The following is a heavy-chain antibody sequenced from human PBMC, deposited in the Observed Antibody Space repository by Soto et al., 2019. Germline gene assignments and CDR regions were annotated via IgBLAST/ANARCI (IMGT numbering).Heavy chain of an antibody. D-gene: IGHD3-10*01. J-gene: IGHJ4*02. Sequence: ASVKVSCKVSGYTLTELSMHWVRQAPGKGLEWMGGFDPEDGETIYAQKLQGRVTMTTDTSTSTAYMELRSLRSDDTAVYYCARDLYAHGDDYWGQGTLVTVSS. CDR2: FDPEDGET. V-gene: IGHV1-24*01. CDR1: GYTLTELS. CDR3: ARDLYAHGDDY.